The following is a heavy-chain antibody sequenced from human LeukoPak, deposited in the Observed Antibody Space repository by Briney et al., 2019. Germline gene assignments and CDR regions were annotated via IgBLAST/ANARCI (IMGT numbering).Heavy chain of an antibody. CDR3: ARTKDTAMVTIDY. V-gene: IGHV4-31*03. CDR1: GGSISSGGYY. CDR2: IYYSGST. Sequence: SETLSLTCTVSGGSISSGGYYWSWIRQHPGKGLEWIGYIYYSGSTYYNPSLKSRVTISVDTSKNQFSLKLSSVTAADTAVYYCARTKDTAMVTIDYWGQGTLVTVSS. D-gene: IGHD5-18*01. J-gene: IGHJ4*02.